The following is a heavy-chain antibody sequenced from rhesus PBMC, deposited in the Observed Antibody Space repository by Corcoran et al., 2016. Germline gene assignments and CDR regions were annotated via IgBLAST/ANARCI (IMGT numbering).Heavy chain of an antibody. CDR1: GGSISSNY. V-gene: IGHV4-173*01. D-gene: IGHD1-26*01. CDR3: AREYWITGTTAYGLDS. CDR2: TTGRGGCT. J-gene: IGHJ6*01. Sequence: QLQLQESGPGLVKPSETLSLTCAVSGGSISSNYWSWIRQHPGKGLEWIGRTTGRGGCTDYHPSLTSRVTISTDTSKNQFSLTLSSVTAADTAVYYCAREYWITGTTAYGLDSWGQGVVVTVSS.